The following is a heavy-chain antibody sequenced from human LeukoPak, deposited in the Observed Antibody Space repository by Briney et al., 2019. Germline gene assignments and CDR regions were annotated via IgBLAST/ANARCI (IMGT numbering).Heavy chain of an antibody. V-gene: IGHV4-34*01. D-gene: IGHD3-3*01. J-gene: IGHJ6*03. Sequence: SETLSLTCAVYGGSFSGYYWSWIRQPPGKGLEWIGEINHSGSTNYNPSLKSRVTISVDTSKNQFSLKLSSVTAADTAVYYCARAGPTIFGVVTPYYYMDVWGKGTTVTVSS. CDR2: INHSGST. CDR1: GGSFSGYY. CDR3: ARAGPTIFGVVTPYYYMDV.